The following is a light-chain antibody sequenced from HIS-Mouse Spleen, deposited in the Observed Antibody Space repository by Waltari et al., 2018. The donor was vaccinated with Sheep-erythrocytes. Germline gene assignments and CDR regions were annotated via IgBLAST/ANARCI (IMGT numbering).Light chain of an antibody. CDR1: ALPKQY. CDR3: QSADSSGTYPV. V-gene: IGLV3-25*03. J-gene: IGLJ2*01. Sequence: SYELPQPPSVSVSPGQTARITCSGDALPKQYDSWYQQKPGQAPVLVIYKDSERPSGIPERFSGSSSGTTVTLTISGVQAEDEADYYCQSADSSGTYPVFGGGTKLTVL. CDR2: KDS.